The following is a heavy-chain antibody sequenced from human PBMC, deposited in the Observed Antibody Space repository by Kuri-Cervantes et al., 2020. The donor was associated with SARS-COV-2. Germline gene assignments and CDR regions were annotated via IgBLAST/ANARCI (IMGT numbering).Heavy chain of an antibody. CDR1: GGSISSHY. V-gene: IGHV4-39*02. CDR3: AREDYSNYYYYYMDV. D-gene: IGHD4-11*01. CDR2: IYYSGST. J-gene: IGHJ6*03. Sequence: SETLSLTCTVSGGSISSHYWGWIRQPPGKGLEWIGSIYYSGSTYYNPSLKSRVTISVDTSKNQFSLKLSSVTAADTAVYYCAREDYSNYYYYYMDVWGKGTTVTVSS.